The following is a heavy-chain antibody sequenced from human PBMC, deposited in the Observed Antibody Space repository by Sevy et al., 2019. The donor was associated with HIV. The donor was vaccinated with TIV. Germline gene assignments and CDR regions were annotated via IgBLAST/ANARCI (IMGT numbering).Heavy chain of an antibody. CDR2: IKQDMSEK. J-gene: IGHJ4*02. CDR3: ARAQQVTMLVVIGGLYFDF. CDR1: GFTFSSYW. D-gene: IGHD3-22*01. V-gene: IGHV3-7*01. Sequence: GGSLRLSCAASGFTFSSYWMTWVRQAPGKGLEWVANIKQDMSEKYYADSVKGRFTISRDNAGNSLYLQMESLRAEETAVYYCARAQQVTMLVVIGGLYFDFWGQGTLVTVSS.